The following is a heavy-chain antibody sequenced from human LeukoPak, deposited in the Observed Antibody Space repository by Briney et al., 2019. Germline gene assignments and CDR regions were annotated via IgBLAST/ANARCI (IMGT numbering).Heavy chain of an antibody. CDR2: ISGNGGNT. CDR1: GFTFRSYA. CDR3: ASGGIAARPGY. J-gene: IGHJ4*02. D-gene: IGHD6-6*01. Sequence: GGSLRLSCSASGFTFRSYAMKWVRQAPGKGLEWVSAISGNGGNTYYADSVKGRFTISRDNPKNTLYLEINSLRDDDTAVYYCASGGIAARPGYWGQGTLVTVSS. V-gene: IGHV3-23*01.